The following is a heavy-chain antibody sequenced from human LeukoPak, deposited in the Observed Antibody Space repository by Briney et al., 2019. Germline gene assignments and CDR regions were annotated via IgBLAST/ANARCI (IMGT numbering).Heavy chain of an antibody. CDR1: GGSLSGHY. D-gene: IGHD4-17*01. J-gene: IGHJ3*01. Sequence: PSETLSLTCAVYGGSLSGHYWSWIRQSPGKGLEWIGDIHHDGRTKYSPSLKSRVSILLDTSKNAVSLRLTPVTAADTALYFCAREPVPQDYGDTVNAYDLWGQGTMVIVSS. V-gene: IGHV4-34*01. CDR3: AREPVPQDYGDTVNAYDL. CDR2: IHHDGRT.